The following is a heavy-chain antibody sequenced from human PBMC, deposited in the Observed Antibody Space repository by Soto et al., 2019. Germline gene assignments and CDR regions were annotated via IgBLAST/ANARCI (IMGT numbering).Heavy chain of an antibody. CDR2: INAGNGNT. Sequence: RASVKVSCKASGYTFSSYAMHWVRQAPGQRPEWMGWINAGNGNTKYSEKFQGRATITRDTSASTAYMELSSLGSDDTAVYYCARDGDDCSTARCYMFYYWGQGTQVTVYS. J-gene: IGHJ4*02. CDR3: ARDGDDCSTARCYMFYY. V-gene: IGHV1-3*01. D-gene: IGHD2-2*02. CDR1: GYTFSSYA.